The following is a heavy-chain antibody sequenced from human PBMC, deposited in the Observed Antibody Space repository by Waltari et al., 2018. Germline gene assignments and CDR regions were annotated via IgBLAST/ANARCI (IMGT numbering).Heavy chain of an antibody. CDR1: GGSIRSSNW. J-gene: IGHJ4*02. CDR3: ASRPTTHGWAAAPPGD. V-gene: IGHV4-4*02. Sequence: QVQLQESGPGLVKPSGTLSLTCAVSGGSIRSSNWWSWVRQPPGKGLEWIGEIYHSGSTNYNPSLKSRVTISVDKSKNQFSLKLSSVTAADTAVYYCASRPTTHGWAAAPPGDWGQGTLVTVSS. CDR2: IYHSGST. D-gene: IGHD6-13*01.